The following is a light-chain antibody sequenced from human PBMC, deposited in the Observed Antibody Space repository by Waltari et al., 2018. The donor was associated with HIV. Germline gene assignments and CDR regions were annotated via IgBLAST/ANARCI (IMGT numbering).Light chain of an antibody. CDR2: VAS. J-gene: IGKJ1*01. CDR3: QQSYTAPRT. CDR1: QDVASY. V-gene: IGKV1-39*01. Sequence: DIQLTQSPSSLSASLGDRITINCRASQDVASYLNWYRHRPGTAPQLLIYVASNLQTGVPSRFSASGSGNDFSLTIDGLQREDFATYFCQQSYTAPRTFGLGTKVE.